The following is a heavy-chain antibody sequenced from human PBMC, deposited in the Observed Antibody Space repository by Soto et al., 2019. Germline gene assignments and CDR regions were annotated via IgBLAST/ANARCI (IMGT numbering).Heavy chain of an antibody. CDR2: ITYDGSNK. CDR1: GFVSNDYD. CDR3: ARDHYGPGWFDP. V-gene: IGHV3-30*03. Sequence: GGSLRLSCATSGFVSNDYDIHWVRQAPGKGLAWLASITYDGSNKYYADSVKGRFTISRDNSTNSLYLQMNSLRAEDTAVYYCARDHYGPGWFDPWGQGTLVTVSS. D-gene: IGHD3-10*01. J-gene: IGHJ5*02.